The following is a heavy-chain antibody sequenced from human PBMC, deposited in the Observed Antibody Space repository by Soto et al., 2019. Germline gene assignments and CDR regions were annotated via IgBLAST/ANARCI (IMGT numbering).Heavy chain of an antibody. V-gene: IGHV1-2*04. CDR2: INPNSGGT. D-gene: IGHD6-13*01. CDR1: GYTFTGYY. Sequence: GASVKVSCKASGYTFTGYYMHWVRQAPGQGLEWMGWINPNSGGTNYAQKFKGWVTMTRDTSISTAYMEQSRLRSDDTAVYYCARDGESSSWYGAYYYYYMDVWGKGTTVTVSS. J-gene: IGHJ6*03. CDR3: ARDGESSSWYGAYYYYYMDV.